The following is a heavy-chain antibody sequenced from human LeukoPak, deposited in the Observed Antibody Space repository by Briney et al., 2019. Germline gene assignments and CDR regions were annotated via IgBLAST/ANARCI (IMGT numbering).Heavy chain of an antibody. D-gene: IGHD3-3*01. CDR3: ARVNYDFWSGFLY. J-gene: IGHJ4*02. Sequence: SETLSLTCAVYGGSFSGYYWSWIRQPPGKGLEWIGEINHSGSTNYNPSLKSRVTISVDTSKNQFSLKLSSVTAADTAVYYCARVNYDFWSGFLYWGQGTLVTVSS. V-gene: IGHV4-34*01. CDR1: GGSFSGYY. CDR2: INHSGST.